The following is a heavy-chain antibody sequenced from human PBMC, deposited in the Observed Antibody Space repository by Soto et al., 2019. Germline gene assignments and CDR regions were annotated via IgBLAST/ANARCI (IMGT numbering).Heavy chain of an antibody. Sequence: PGGSLRLSCAASGFTFSSYAMSWVRQAPGKGLEWVSAISGSGGSTYYADSVKGRFTISRDNSKNTLYLQMNSLRAEDTAVYYCAKIPSPNFWSGYYPFDYWGQGTLVTVSS. CDR2: ISGSGGST. CDR1: GFTFSSYA. J-gene: IGHJ4*02. CDR3: AKIPSPNFWSGYYPFDY. V-gene: IGHV3-23*01. D-gene: IGHD3-3*01.